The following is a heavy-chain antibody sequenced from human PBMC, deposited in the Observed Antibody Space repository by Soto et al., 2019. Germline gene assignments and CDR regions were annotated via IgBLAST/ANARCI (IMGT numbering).Heavy chain of an antibody. CDR3: AKDRLNGNSACDAFDX. CDR2: ISGGGDDT. Sequence: PGGSLRLSCAATGFTFNNFAMNWVRQGPGKGLEWVSGISGGGDDTRCADSVKGRFTISRDNADRMVYLQLSSLSPGDTAVYYCAKDRLNGNSACDAFDXWGQGTMVTVS. D-gene: IGHD1-1*01. CDR1: GFTFNNFA. V-gene: IGHV3-23*01. J-gene: IGHJ3*02.